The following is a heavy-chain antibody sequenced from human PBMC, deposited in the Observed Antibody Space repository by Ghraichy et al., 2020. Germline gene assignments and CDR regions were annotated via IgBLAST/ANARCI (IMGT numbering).Heavy chain of an antibody. CDR3: ASLTRTDEDQTTIAAAGPPGEYFQH. J-gene: IGHJ1*01. Sequence: SETLSLTCAVYGGSFSGYYWSWIRQPPGKGLEWIGEINHSGSTNYNPSLKSRVTISVDTSKNQFSLKLSSVTAADTAVYYCASLTRTDEDQTTIAAAGPPGEYFQHWGQGTLVTVSS. D-gene: IGHD6-13*01. CDR1: GGSFSGYY. CDR2: INHSGST. V-gene: IGHV4-34*01.